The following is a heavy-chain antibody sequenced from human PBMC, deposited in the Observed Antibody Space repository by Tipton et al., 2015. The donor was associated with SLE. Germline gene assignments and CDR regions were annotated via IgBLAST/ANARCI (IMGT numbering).Heavy chain of an antibody. J-gene: IGHJ4*02. Sequence: TLSLTCAVYGGSFSGYQLSWIRQPPGKGLEWMGEINHSGSTNYNPSLKSRVTISVDTSKNQFSLKLSSVTAADTAVYYCAGGIAVAGPGYWGQGMLVTVSS. CDR1: GGSFSGYQ. CDR3: AGGIAVAGPGY. V-gene: IGHV4-34*01. CDR2: INHSGST. D-gene: IGHD6-19*01.